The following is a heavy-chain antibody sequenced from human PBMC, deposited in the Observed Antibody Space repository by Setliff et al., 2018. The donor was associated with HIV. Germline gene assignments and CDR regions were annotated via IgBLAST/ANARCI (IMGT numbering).Heavy chain of an antibody. CDR1: GGSISSGTYY. Sequence: SETLSLTCTVSGGSISSGTYYWNWVRQPAGKGLEWIGRIYTSGSTNYNPSLKSRVTISLDTSKNQISLKLSSVTAADTAVYYCARGNGRTNYYYYYGMDVWGQGTTVTVSS. CDR3: ARGNGRTNYYYYYGMDV. V-gene: IGHV4-61*02. CDR2: IYTSGST. J-gene: IGHJ6*02.